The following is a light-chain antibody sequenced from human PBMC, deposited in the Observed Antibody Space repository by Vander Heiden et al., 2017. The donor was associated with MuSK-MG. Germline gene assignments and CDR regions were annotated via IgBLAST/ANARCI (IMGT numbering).Light chain of an antibody. J-gene: IGKJ1*01. CDR3: QQDDSTPWT. V-gene: IGKV4-1*01. Sequence: DIVMTQSPDSLAVSLGERDTTNCKSSQSVLYSSKNKNCLAWYQQKPGQPPKLLIYWASTRESGVPDRFSGSGSGTDSTLTISSLQAEDVAVYYCQQDDSTPWTFGQGTKVEIK. CDR2: WAS. CDR1: QSVLYSSKNKNC.